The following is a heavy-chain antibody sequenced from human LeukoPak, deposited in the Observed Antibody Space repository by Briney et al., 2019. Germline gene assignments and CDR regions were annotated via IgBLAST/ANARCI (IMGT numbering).Heavy chain of an antibody. CDR2: ISGDESDT. CDR1: GYDFTSHW. D-gene: IGHD4-17*01. V-gene: IGHV5-51*01. J-gene: IGHJ4*02. Sequence: RGESLKISCKGSGYDFTSHWIGWVRQMPGKGLEWMGIISGDESDTRYSPSFQGQVTISADKSISTTYLRWSSLKASDTAIYYCARHWRDGDSRSLDYWGQGALVTVSS. CDR3: ARHWRDGDSRSLDY.